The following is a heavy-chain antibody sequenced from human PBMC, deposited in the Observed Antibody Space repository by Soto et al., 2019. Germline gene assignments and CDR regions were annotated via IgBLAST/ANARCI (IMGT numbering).Heavy chain of an antibody. J-gene: IGHJ6*02. CDR1: GFTFSSYA. CDR3: AKSGRFGDFLEIYYYYYGMDV. Sequence: PGGSLRLSCAASGFTFSSYAMSWVRQAPGKGLEWVSAISGSGGSTYYADSVKGRFTISRDNSRNTLYLQMNSLRAEDTAVYYCAKSGRFGDFLEIYYYYYGMDVWGQGTTVTVSS. V-gene: IGHV3-23*01. D-gene: IGHD3-10*01. CDR2: ISGSGGST.